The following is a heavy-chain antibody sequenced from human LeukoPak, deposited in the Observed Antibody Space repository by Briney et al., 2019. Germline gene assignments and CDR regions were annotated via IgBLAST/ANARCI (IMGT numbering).Heavy chain of an antibody. CDR1: GYTFTGYY. CDR2: INPNSGGT. D-gene: IGHD1-26*01. V-gene: IGHV1-2*02. J-gene: IGHJ5*02. Sequence: ASVKVSCKASGYTFTGYYMHWVRQAPGQGLEWMGWINPNSGGTNYARKFQGRVTMTRDTSISTAYMELSRLRSDDTAVYYCARGWELLGEGWFDPWGQGTLVTVSS. CDR3: ARGWELLGEGWFDP.